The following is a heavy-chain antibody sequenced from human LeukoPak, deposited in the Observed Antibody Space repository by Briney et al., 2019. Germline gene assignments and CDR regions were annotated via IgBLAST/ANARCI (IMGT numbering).Heavy chain of an antibody. CDR2: ISSSGSTI. D-gene: IGHD6-13*01. CDR1: GFTFSSYE. CDR3: ARAKAAAGTDFQH. Sequence: GGSLRLSCAASGFTFSSYEMNWVRQAPGKGLEWVSYISSSGSTIYYADSVKGRFTISRENAKNSLYLQMNSLRAEDTAVYYCARAKAAAGTDFQHWGQGTLVTVSS. J-gene: IGHJ1*01. V-gene: IGHV3-48*03.